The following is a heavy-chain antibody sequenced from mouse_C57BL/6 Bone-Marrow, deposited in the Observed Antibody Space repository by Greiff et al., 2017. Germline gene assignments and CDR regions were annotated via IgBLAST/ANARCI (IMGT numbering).Heavy chain of an antibody. CDR3: ARPSYYYGSSSFDY. V-gene: IGHV1-52*01. CDR2: IDPSDSET. CDR1: GYTFTSYW. J-gene: IGHJ2*01. Sequence: VQLQQPGAELVRPGSSVKLSCKASGYTFTSYWMHWVKQRPIQGLEWIGNIDPSDSETHYNQKFKDKATLTADKSSSTAYMQLSSLTSEDSAVYFCARPSYYYGSSSFDYWGQGTTLTVSS. D-gene: IGHD1-1*01.